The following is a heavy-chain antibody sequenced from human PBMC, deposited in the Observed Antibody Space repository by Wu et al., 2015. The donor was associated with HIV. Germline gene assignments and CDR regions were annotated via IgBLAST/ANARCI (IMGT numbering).Heavy chain of an antibody. CDR3: ARVLWFGELLFRGMIDY. J-gene: IGHJ4*02. D-gene: IGHD3-10*01. CDR1: GNTFTGYY. V-gene: IGHV1-2*02. Sequence: QVQLVQSGTEVKKPGASVKVSCKASGNTFTGYYIHRVRQAPGQGLEWMGWINPQSGGTNSAQKFRGRVTMTRDTSISTAYMELSRLSSDDTAIYYCARVLWFGELLFRGMIDYWGQGTLVTVSS. CDR2: INPQSGGT.